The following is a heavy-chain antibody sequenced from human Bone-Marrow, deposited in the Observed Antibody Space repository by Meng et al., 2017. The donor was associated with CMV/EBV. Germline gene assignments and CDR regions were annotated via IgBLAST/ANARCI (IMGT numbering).Heavy chain of an antibody. V-gene: IGHV4-39*01. J-gene: IGHJ4*02. Sequence: SETLSLTCTVSGGSISSSSYYWGWIRQPPGKGLEWIGSIYYSGSTYYNPSLKSRVTISVDTSKNQFSLKLSSVTAADTAVYYYARHFTAAIGYWGQGTLVTVSS. D-gene: IGHD2-2*01. CDR2: IYYSGST. CDR3: ARHFTAAIGY. CDR1: GGSISSSSYY.